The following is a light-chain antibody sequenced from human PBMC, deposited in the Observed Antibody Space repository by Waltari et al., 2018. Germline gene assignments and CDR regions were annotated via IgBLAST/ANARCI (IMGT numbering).Light chain of an antibody. J-gene: IGKJ4*01. CDR2: DAS. V-gene: IGKV3-11*01. Sequence: EIVLTQSPAIVSLSPGERATLSCRASHSVGWNLAWYQQRPGQSPRLLIYDASNRATGIPARFSGSGSETDFTLTISSLEPEDFAVYYCQQRSTWPLTFGGGTRVEI. CDR1: HSVGWN. CDR3: QQRSTWPLT.